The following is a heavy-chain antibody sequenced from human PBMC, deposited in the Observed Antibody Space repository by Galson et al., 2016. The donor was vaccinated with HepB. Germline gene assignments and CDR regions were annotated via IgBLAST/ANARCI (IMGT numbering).Heavy chain of an antibody. J-gene: IGHJ3*02. Sequence: CAISGDSVSNNSAAWNWIRQSPSRGLEWLGRTYYRSKWNNDYAVSVKSRITINPDTSKNQFALQLNSVTPEDTAVYYCGRVAEWELRPHAFDIWGQGTMVTVSS. V-gene: IGHV6-1*01. CDR2: TYYRSKWNN. D-gene: IGHD1-7*01. CDR1: GDSVSNNSAA. CDR3: GRVAEWELRPHAFDI.